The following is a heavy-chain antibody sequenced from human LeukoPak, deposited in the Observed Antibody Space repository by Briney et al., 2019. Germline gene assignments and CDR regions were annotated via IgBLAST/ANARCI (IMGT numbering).Heavy chain of an antibody. Sequence: ASVKVSCKASGYTFTSYGISWVRQSPGQGLEWMGWISAYNGNTNYAQKLQGRVTMTTDTSTSTAYMELRSLRSDDTAVYYCARDGGITMVPYYYYGMDVWGQGTTVTVSS. D-gene: IGHD3-10*01. V-gene: IGHV1-18*01. J-gene: IGHJ6*02. CDR2: ISAYNGNT. CDR3: ARDGGITMVPYYYYGMDV. CDR1: GYTFTSYG.